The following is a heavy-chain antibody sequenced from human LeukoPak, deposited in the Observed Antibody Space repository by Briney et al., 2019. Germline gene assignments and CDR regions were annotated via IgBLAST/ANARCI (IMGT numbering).Heavy chain of an antibody. CDR2: IIPILGIA. Sequence: ASVKVSCKASGYTFTSYGISWVRQAPGQGLEWMGRIIPILGIANYAQKFQGRVTITADKSTSTAYMELSSLRSEDTAVYYCASHGSEGAFDIWGQGTMVTVSS. V-gene: IGHV1-69*04. D-gene: IGHD3-10*01. J-gene: IGHJ3*02. CDR1: GYTFTSYG. CDR3: ASHGSEGAFDI.